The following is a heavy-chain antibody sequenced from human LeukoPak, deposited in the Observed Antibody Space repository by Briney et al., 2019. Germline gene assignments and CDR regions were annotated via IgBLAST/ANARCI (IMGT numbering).Heavy chain of an antibody. Sequence: PGGSLKLSGAASGLTFSAYYRSWIRQAPGKGLEWVSYISSSGSTIYYADSVKGRFTISRDNAKNSLYLQMNSLRAEDTAVYYCARDRYEAEFDYWGQGTLVTVSS. CDR3: ARDRYEAEFDY. J-gene: IGHJ4*02. V-gene: IGHV3-11*04. D-gene: IGHD3-3*01. CDR1: GLTFSAYY. CDR2: ISSSGSTI.